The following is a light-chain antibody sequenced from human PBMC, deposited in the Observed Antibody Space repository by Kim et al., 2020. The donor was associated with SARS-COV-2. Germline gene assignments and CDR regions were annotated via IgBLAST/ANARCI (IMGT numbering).Light chain of an antibody. V-gene: IGLV4-69*01. J-gene: IGLJ3*02. CDR1: SGPSSYA. Sequence: ASVKLTCTLSSGPSSYAIAWHQQQPEKGPRYLMKVNSDGSHNKGDGIPDRFSGSNSGAERYLTISSLQAEDEADYYCQTWGTGIRVFGGGTQLTVL. CDR2: VNSDGSH. CDR3: QTWGTGIRV.